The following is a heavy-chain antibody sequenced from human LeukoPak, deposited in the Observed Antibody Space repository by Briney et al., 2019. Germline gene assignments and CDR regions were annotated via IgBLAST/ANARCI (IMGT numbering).Heavy chain of an antibody. CDR2: INHSGST. J-gene: IGHJ4*02. Sequence: SETLSLTCAVYGGFISGYYWTWIRQPPGKGLEWIGEINHSGSTNYNPSLKSRVTISVDTSKNQFTLKLSSVTAADTAVYFCARKPIFASGRHWYYFDYWGQGTLVTVSS. D-gene: IGHD3-10*01. V-gene: IGHV4-34*01. CDR3: ARKPIFASGRHWYYFDY. CDR1: GGFISGYY.